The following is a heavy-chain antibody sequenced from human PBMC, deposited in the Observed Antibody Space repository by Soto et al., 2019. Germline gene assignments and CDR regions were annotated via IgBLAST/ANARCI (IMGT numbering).Heavy chain of an antibody. CDR2: IYYSGST. CDR1: GCYISGYY. J-gene: IGHJ4*02. Sequence: SETLSLTCTVSGCYISGYYWSWIRQPPGKGLEWIGHIYYSGSTNFNPSLKSRVTISVDTSKNQFSLKLSSVTAADTAVYYCARVKQWLIDYWGQGILVTVSS. CDR3: ARVKQWLIDY. V-gene: IGHV4-59*01. D-gene: IGHD6-19*01.